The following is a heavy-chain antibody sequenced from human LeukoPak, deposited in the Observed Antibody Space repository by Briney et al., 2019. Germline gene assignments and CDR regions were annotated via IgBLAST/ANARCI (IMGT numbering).Heavy chain of an antibody. J-gene: IGHJ4*02. Sequence: PGRSLRLSCTASGFTFGDYAMSWVRQAPGKGLEWVGFIRSKAYGGTTEYAASVKGRFTISRDDSKSIAYLQMNSLKAEDTDVYYCGMGYSYGPFDYWGQGTLVTVSS. V-gene: IGHV3-49*04. D-gene: IGHD5-18*01. CDR3: GMGYSYGPFDY. CDR2: IRSKAYGGTT. CDR1: GFTFGDYA.